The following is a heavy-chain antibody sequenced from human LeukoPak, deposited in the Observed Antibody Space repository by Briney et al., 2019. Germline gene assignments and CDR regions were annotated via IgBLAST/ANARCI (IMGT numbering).Heavy chain of an antibody. D-gene: IGHD5-18*01. CDR1: GGSISSGSYY. V-gene: IGHV4-61*02. Sequence: SQTLSLTCTVSGGSISSGSYYWSWIRQPAGKGLEWIGRIYTSGSTNYNPSLKSRVTISVDTSKNQFSLKLSSVTAADTAVYYCARTSVDTAMGTDYWGQGTLVTVSS. J-gene: IGHJ4*02. CDR3: ARTSVDTAMGTDY. CDR2: IYTSGST.